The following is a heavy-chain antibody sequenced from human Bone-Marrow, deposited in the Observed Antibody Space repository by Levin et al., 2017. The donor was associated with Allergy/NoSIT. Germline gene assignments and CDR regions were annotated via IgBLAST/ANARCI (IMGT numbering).Heavy chain of an antibody. V-gene: IGHV1-2*06. J-gene: IGHJ4*02. D-gene: IGHD1-1*01. CDR1: GYTFTDYY. Sequence: ASVKVSCKASGYTFTDYYMHWVRQAPGQGLEWMGRINPNTGGSIFAQKFQGRATVTRDTSSTSGYMVLTGLRSDDTAVYYCARGPLGWNPVDYWGQGTLVTVSS. CDR3: ARGPLGWNPVDY. CDR2: INPNTGGS.